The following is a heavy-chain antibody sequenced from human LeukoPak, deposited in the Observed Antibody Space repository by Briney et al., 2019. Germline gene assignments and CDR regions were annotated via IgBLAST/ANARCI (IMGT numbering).Heavy chain of an antibody. V-gene: IGHV4-34*01. D-gene: IGHD1-7*01. Sequence: SETLSLTCAVYGVSLRGYYWSWIRQSPEKGLEWIGEISHEGDSIYNPSLKSRLTLSVDMSKNQFSLILRSVTAADTAVYYCARGRNYVSDYYFDVWGKGTTVIVSS. CDR3: ARGRNYVSDYYFDV. CDR1: GVSLRGYY. CDR2: ISHEGDS. J-gene: IGHJ6*03.